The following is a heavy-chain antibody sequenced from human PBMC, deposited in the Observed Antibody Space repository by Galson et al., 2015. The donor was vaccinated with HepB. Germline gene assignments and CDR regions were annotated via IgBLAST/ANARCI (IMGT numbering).Heavy chain of an antibody. D-gene: IGHD3-3*01. Sequence: SLRLSCAASGFTFGDYAMSWFRQAPGKGLEWVGFIRSKTNGETTEYAASVKGGFTISRDDSKSIAYLQMNSLKTEDTAVYYCTRLFDDFWSGDYTGWGQGTLVTVSA. CDR3: TRLFDDFWSGDYTG. V-gene: IGHV3-49*03. CDR2: IRSKTNGETT. CDR1: GFTFGDYA. J-gene: IGHJ4*02.